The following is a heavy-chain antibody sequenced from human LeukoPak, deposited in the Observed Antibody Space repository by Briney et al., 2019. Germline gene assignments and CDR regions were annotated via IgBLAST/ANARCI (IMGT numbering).Heavy chain of an antibody. V-gene: IGHV3-23*01. J-gene: IGHJ4*02. D-gene: IGHD3-9*01. CDR1: GFTFSSYA. Sequence: GSLRLSCAASGFTFSSYAMSWVRQAPGKGLEWVSAISGSGGSTYYADSVKGRFTISRDNSKNTLYLQMNSLRAEDTAVYYCAKTYYDILTGFQDFDYWGQGTLVTVSS. CDR3: AKTYYDILTGFQDFDY. CDR2: ISGSGGST.